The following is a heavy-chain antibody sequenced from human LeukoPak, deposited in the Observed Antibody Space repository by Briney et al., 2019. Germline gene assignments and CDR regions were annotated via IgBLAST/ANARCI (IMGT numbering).Heavy chain of an antibody. D-gene: IGHD3-9*01. CDR3: ARIRPDILTGTPGYFDY. J-gene: IGHJ4*02. CDR1: GDSISSRSYY. Sequence: SETLSLTCTVSGDSISSRSYYWGWIRQPPGKGLEWIGSIYYSEGTYYNASLKSRVSISVDTSKNQFSLKLSSVTAADTAVYYCARIRPDILTGTPGYFDYWGQGTLVTVSS. V-gene: IGHV4-39*07. CDR2: IYYSEGT.